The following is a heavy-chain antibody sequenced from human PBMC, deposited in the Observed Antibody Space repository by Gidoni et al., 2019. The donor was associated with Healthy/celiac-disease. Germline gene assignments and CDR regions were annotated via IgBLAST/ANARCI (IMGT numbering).Heavy chain of an antibody. V-gene: IGHV3-23*01. CDR2: ISGSGGST. J-gene: IGHJ4*02. Sequence: TFSSYAMSWVRQAPGKGLEWVSAISGSGGSTYYADSVKGRFTISRDNSKNTLYLQMNSLRAEDTAVYYCAKGGIGGATIDYWGQGTLVTVSS. D-gene: IGHD1-26*01. CDR1: TFSSYA. CDR3: AKGGIGGATIDY.